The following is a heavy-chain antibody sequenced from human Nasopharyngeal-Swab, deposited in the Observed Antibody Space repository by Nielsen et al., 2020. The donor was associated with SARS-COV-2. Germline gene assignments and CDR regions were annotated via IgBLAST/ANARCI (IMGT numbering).Heavy chain of an antibody. V-gene: IGHV4-38-2*02. CDR1: GYSISSGYY. CDR3: ARVLGYFDY. J-gene: IGHJ4*02. CDR2: IYHSGST. D-gene: IGHD4/OR15-4a*01. Sequence: GSLRLSCTVSGYSISSGYYWGWIRQPPGKGLEWIGSIYHSGSTYYNPSLKSRVTISVDTSKNQFSLKLSSVTAADTAVYCCARVLGYFDYWGQGTLVTVSS.